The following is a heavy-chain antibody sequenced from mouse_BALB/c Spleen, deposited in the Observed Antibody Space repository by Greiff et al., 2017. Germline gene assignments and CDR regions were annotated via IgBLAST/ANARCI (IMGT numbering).Heavy chain of an antibody. J-gene: IGHJ3*01. CDR3: ARHYYGPWFAY. CDR2: ISSGGSYT. CDR1: GFTFSSYA. Sequence: EVQGVESGGGLVKPGGSLKLSCAASGFTFSSYAMSWVRQSPEKRLEWVAEISSGGSYTYYPDTVTGRFTISRDNAKNTLYLEMSSLRSEDTAMYYCARHYYGPWFAYWGQGTLVTVSA. V-gene: IGHV5-9-4*01. D-gene: IGHD1-1*01.